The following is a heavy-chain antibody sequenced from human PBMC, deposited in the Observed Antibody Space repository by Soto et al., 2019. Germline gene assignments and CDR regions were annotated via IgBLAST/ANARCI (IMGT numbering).Heavy chain of an antibody. CDR2: IYPGDSDT. D-gene: IGHD1-26*01. J-gene: IGHJ5*02. CDR3: ARHRGLSGSYYDGIFGL. Sequence: GESLKSSCKGSGYSFTSYWIGWVRQMPGKGLEWMGIIYPGDSDTRYSPSFQGQVTISADKSISTAYLQWSSLKASDTAMYYCARHRGLSGSYYDGIFGLWGQGTLVPVSS. V-gene: IGHV5-51*01. CDR1: GYSFTSYW.